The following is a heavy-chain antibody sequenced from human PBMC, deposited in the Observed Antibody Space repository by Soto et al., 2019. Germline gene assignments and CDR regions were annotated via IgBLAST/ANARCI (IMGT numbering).Heavy chain of an antibody. CDR1: VYPFTSYG. CDR3: ARDPTLYDILTGEFDY. J-gene: IGHJ4*02. V-gene: IGHV1-18*01. Sequence: QVKRVQSGAEVKKPGASVKFSCKAPVYPFTSYGFGWGRQPLGKGLGGLGWISAYNGNTNYAQKLQGRVTMTTDTSTSTAYMELRSLRSDDTAVYYCARDPTLYDILTGEFDYWGQGTLVTVSS. CDR2: ISAYNGNT. D-gene: IGHD3-9*01.